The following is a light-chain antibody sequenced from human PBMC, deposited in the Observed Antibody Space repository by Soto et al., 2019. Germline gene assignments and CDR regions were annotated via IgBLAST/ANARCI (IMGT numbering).Light chain of an antibody. V-gene: IGKV3-20*01. CDR2: GAS. CDR3: QQYLAIPRT. CDR1: QSVSSRY. J-gene: IGKJ1*01. Sequence: IVLTQSPGTLSLSPGERPTLSCKASQSVSSRYLAWYQQKPGQAPRLLSYGASSRATGIPDRFSGSGSGTDFTLTISSLQAEDVEVYYCQQYLAIPRTFGQGTKVDIK.